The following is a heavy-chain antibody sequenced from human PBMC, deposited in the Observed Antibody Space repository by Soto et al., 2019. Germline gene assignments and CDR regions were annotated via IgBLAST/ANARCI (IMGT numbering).Heavy chain of an antibody. CDR2: ISYDGSNK. V-gene: IGHV3-30-3*01. D-gene: IGHD2-15*01. J-gene: IGHJ4*02. CDR3: ARDHSYVYCSDGSCSFDY. Sequence: PGGSLGLSCAASGFTFSSYTMHWVRQAPGKGLEWVAVISYDGSNKYYADSVKGRFTISRDNSKNTLYLQMNSLRAEDTAVFYCARDHSYVYCSDGSCSFDYWGQGTLVTVSS. CDR1: GFTFSSYT.